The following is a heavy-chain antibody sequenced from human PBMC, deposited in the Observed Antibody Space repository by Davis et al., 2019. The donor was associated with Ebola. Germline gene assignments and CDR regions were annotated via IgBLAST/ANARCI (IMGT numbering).Heavy chain of an antibody. Sequence: GESLKISCAASGFTFSSYGMHWVRQAPGKGLEWVAVIWYDGSNKYYADSVRGRFSISRDNAKNSVLLQMNSLRAEDTALYYCARAPRFCTGDTCYSGIADSWGQGTLVTVSS. CDR1: GFTFSSYG. V-gene: IGHV3-33*03. CDR2: IWYDGSNK. D-gene: IGHD2-8*02. CDR3: ARAPRFCTGDTCYSGIADS. J-gene: IGHJ4*02.